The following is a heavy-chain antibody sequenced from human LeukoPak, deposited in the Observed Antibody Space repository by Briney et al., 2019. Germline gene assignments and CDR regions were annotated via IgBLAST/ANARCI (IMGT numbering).Heavy chain of an antibody. CDR1: GGTFSSYA. D-gene: IGHD3-22*01. J-gene: IGHJ4*02. CDR2: IIPIFGTA. CDR3: ARTRYYYDSSGYYPPDY. Sequence: SVKVSCNASGGTFSSYAISWVRQAPGQGLEWMGGIIPIFGTANYAQKFQGRVTITTDESTSTAYMELSSLRSEDTAVYYCARTRYYYDSSGYYPPDYWGQGTLVTVSS. V-gene: IGHV1-69*05.